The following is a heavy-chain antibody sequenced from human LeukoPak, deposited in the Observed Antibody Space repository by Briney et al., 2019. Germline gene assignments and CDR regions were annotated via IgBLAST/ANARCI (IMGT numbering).Heavy chain of an antibody. J-gene: IGHJ4*02. CDR1: GGTFSSYA. CDR3: ARVPPGYYDSSGYPYYFDY. D-gene: IGHD3-22*01. CDR2: IIPILGIA. Sequence: SVKVSCKASGGTFSSYAISWVRQAPGQGLEWMGRIIPILGIANYAQKFQGRVTITADKSTSTAYMELSSLRSEDTAVYYCARVPPGYYDSSGYPYYFDYWGQETLVTVSS. V-gene: IGHV1-69*04.